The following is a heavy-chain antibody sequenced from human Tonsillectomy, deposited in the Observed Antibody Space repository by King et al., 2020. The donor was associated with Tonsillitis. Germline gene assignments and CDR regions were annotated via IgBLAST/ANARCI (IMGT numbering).Heavy chain of an antibody. CDR2: VSYSGNT. D-gene: IGHD1-26*01. Sequence: QLQESGPGLVKPSETLSLTCTVSGASLGSSDYYWGWIRQPPGKGLEWIGTVSYSGNTYYNPSLKSRVTISVDTSNTQFSLNLSSVTAADTAVYYCAGHRGEAHHTGTYYLFLDYWGQGALVTVSS. CDR1: GASLGSSDYY. CDR3: AGHRGEAHHTGTYYLFLDY. V-gene: IGHV4-39*01. J-gene: IGHJ4*02.